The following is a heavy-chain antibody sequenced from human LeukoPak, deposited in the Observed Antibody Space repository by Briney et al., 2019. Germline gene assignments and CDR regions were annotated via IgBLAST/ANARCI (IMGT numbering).Heavy chain of an antibody. CDR2: IRYDGSNK. D-gene: IGHD4-17*01. CDR1: GFTFSSYG. J-gene: IGHJ4*02. V-gene: IGHV3-30*02. CDR3: ARTGRLQYGDYVAFDY. Sequence: GGSLRLSCAASGFTFSSYGMHWVRQAPGKGLEWVAFIRYDGSNKYYADSVKGRFTFSRDNAKNSLYLQMNSLRAEDTAVYYCARTGRLQYGDYVAFDYWGQGTLVTVSS.